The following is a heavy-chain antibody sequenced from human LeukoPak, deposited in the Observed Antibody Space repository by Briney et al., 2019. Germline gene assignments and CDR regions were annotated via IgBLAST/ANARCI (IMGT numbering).Heavy chain of an antibody. CDR1: GYTFTSYD. J-gene: IGHJ4*02. Sequence: GASVKVSCKASGYTFTSYDINWVRQATGQGLEWMGWMNPNSGNTGYAQKFQGRVTMTRNTSISTAYMELSSLRSEDTAVYYCARGNQWLVAFDYWGQGTLVTVSS. CDR3: ARGNQWLVAFDY. V-gene: IGHV1-8*01. D-gene: IGHD6-19*01. CDR2: MNPNSGNT.